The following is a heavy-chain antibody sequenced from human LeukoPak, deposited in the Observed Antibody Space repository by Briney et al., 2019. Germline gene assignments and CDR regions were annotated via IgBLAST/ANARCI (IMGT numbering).Heavy chain of an antibody. J-gene: IGHJ2*01. V-gene: IGHV4-59*08. CDR1: GGSISSHY. D-gene: IGHD1-1*01. CDR2: IYYSGST. CDR3: ARRQTGNWAWYFDL. Sequence: SETLSLTCTVSGGSISSHYWSWIRQPPGKGLEWIGYIYYSGSTNYNPSLKSRVTISVDTSKNQFSLKLSSVTAADAAVYYCARRQTGNWAWYFDLWGRGTLVTVS.